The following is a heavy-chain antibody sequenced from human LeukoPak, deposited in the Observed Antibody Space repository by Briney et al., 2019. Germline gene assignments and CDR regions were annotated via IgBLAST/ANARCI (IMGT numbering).Heavy chain of an antibody. CDR2: FDPEDGET. D-gene: IGHD5-12*01. CDR3: ATVDIVATSLYYFDY. V-gene: IGHV1-24*01. CDR1: GYTLTELS. J-gene: IGHJ4*02. Sequence: GASVKVSCKVSGYTLTELSMHWVRQAPGKGLEWMGGFDPEDGETIYAQKFQGRVTMTEDTSTDTAYMELSSLRSEDTAVYYCATVDIVATSLYYFDYWGQGTLVTVSS.